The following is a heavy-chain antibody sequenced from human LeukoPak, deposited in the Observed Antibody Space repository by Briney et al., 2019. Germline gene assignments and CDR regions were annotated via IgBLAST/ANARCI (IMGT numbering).Heavy chain of an antibody. J-gene: IGHJ4*02. CDR1: GFTVSSNY. V-gene: IGHV3-66*01. Sequence: GGSLRLSCAASGFTVSSNYMSWVRQAQGKGLEWVSVIYSGGSTYYADSVKGRFTISRDNSKNTLYLQMNSLRAEDTAVYYCARSFSSGIYFDYWGQGTLVTVSS. CDR2: IYSGGST. CDR3: ARSFSSGIYFDY. D-gene: IGHD3-10*01.